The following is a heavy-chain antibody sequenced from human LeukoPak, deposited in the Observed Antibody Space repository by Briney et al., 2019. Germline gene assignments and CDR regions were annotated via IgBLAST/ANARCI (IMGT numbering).Heavy chain of an antibody. V-gene: IGHV3-30*18. J-gene: IGHJ2*01. CDR2: ISADGDTK. Sequence: GGSLRLSCAASGFTFSSHGMHWVRQAPGTGLEWVVVISADGDTKDYADSLKGRFTISRDNSKNTVYLEMNSLREEDTAVYYCAKEGAWGNWYFDLWGRGTLVTVSS. D-gene: IGHD3-16*01. CDR3: AKEGAWGNWYFDL. CDR1: GFTFSSHG.